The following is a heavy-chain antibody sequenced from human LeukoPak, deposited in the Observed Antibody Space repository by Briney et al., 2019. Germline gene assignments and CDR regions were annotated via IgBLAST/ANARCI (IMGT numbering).Heavy chain of an antibody. CDR1: GFTFSTYA. V-gene: IGHV3-30*09. CDR3: ARVPVGIVVVPAASDF. Sequence: PGRSLRLSCAASGFTFSTYAMHWVRQAPGKGLEWVAVISYDGSNKYYADSVKGRFAISRDNSKNTLHMQMNSLRAEDTAVYYCARVPVGIVVVPAASDFWGQGTLVTVSS. CDR2: ISYDGSNK. D-gene: IGHD2-2*01. J-gene: IGHJ4*02.